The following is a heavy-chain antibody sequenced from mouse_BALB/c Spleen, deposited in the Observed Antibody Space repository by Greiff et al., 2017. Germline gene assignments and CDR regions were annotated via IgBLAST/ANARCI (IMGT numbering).Heavy chain of an antibody. CDR2: IWAGGST. V-gene: IGHV2-9*02. D-gene: IGHD2-14*01. CDR1: GFSLTSYG. Sequence: VKVVESGPGLVAPSQSLSITCTVSGFSLTSYGVHWVRQPPGKGLEWLGVIWAGGSTNYNSALMSRLSISKDNSKSQVFLKMNSLQTDDTAMYYCARHYRYDGWYFDVWGAGTTVTISS. CDR3: ARHYRYDGWYFDV. J-gene: IGHJ1*01.